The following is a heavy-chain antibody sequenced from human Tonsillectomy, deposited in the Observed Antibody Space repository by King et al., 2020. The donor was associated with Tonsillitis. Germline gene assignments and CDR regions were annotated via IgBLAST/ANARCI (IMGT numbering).Heavy chain of an antibody. Sequence: QLVQSGGGLVQPGGSLKLSCTASGFTSSGSTMLWVRQASGKGLEWVGRIRSKANSYATAYAASVKGRFTLPRDDSKNTAYLQMNSLKTEGTAVYYCSLTKPGYGGGWYWGQGTLVTVSS. CDR3: SLTKPGYGGGWY. CDR2: IRSKANSYAT. D-gene: IGHD6-19*01. J-gene: IGHJ4*02. CDR1: GFTSSGST. V-gene: IGHV3-73*01.